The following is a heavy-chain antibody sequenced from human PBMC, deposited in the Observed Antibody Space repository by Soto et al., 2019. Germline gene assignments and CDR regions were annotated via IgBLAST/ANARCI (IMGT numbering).Heavy chain of an antibody. D-gene: IGHD3-10*02. V-gene: IGHV4-4*02. J-gene: IGHJ4*02. CDR3: ARRLFVRGTLGYYDY. CDR1: NDSIRSDNW. CDR2: IFHSGSS. Sequence: QVHLQESGPGLVKPSETLSLTCSVSNDSIRSDNWWSWVRQPPGKGLEWIGEIFHSGSSNNNPSLKRRVTLSVDKTKNEFSLKLNSVTAADTAVYYCARRLFVRGTLGYYDYWGQGTLVTVSS.